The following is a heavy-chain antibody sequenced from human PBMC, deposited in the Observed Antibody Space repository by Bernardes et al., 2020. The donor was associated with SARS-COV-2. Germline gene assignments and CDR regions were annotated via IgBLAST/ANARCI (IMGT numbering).Heavy chain of an antibody. V-gene: IGHV1-8*01. CDR1: GYTFTSYD. CDR3: ARGGPICSGGSCYLTPGGLDD. CDR2: MNPNSGNT. Sequence: ASVKVSCKASGYTFTSYDINWVRQATGQELEWMGWMNPNSGNTGYAQKFQGRVTMTRNTSISTAYMELSSLRSEDTAVYYCARGGPICSGGSCYLTPGGLDDWGQGTLVTVSS. J-gene: IGHJ4*02. D-gene: IGHD2-15*01.